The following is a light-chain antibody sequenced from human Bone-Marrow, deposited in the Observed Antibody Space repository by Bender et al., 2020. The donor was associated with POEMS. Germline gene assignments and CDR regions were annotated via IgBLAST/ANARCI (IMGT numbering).Light chain of an antibody. CDR2: DNT. V-gene: IGLV1-40*01. CDR3: QSYDRSLSWV. Sequence: QSVLTQPPSVSGAPGQTVSISCTGSSSNIGAGFAVHWYQQLPGTAPRPLIYDNTNRPSGVPDRFSGSKSGASASLAITGLQAEDEAEYYCQSYDRSLSWVFGGGTKLTVL. CDR1: SSNIGAGFA. J-gene: IGLJ3*02.